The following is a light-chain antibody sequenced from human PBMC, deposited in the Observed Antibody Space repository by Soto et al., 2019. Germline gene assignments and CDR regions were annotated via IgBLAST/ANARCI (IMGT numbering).Light chain of an antibody. Sequence: DIQMTQSPSSLSASVGDSVTITCRASQSLNKYLNWYQNKPRKAPSLLIYGASSLHSGVPARFSGAGGGTYFTLTINSLQPEDSATYYCQQTYNTPGTFGRGTKVEI. CDR3: QQTYNTPGT. J-gene: IGKJ1*01. CDR1: QSLNKY. CDR2: GAS. V-gene: IGKV1-39*01.